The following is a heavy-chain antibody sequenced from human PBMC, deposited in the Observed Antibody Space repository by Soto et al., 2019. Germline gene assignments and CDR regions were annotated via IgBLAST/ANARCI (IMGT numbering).Heavy chain of an antibody. J-gene: IGHJ4*02. D-gene: IGHD4-4*01. CDR3: ARDTVTPASFDY. CDR1: GYTFTSYG. Sequence: ASVKVSCKASGYTFTSYGISWVRQAPGQGLEWMGWISAHNGNTNYAQKLQGRVTMTTDTSTSTAYMELRSLRSDDTAVYYRARDTVTPASFDYWGQGTLVTVSS. CDR2: ISAHNGNT. V-gene: IGHV1-18*01.